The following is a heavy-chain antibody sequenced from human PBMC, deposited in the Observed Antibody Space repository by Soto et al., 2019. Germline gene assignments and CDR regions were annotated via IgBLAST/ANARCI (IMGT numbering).Heavy chain of an antibody. CDR2: ISSSSSYI. CDR1: GFTFSSYS. V-gene: IGHV3-21*01. Sequence: VQLVDSGGGLVQPGESLRLSCAASGFTFSSYSMNWVRQAPGKGLEWVSSISSSSSYIYYADSVKGRFTISRDNAKNSLYLQMNSLRAEDTAVYYCASNIHSSSWHDFDYWGQGTLVTVSS. CDR3: ASNIHSSSWHDFDY. J-gene: IGHJ4*02. D-gene: IGHD6-13*01.